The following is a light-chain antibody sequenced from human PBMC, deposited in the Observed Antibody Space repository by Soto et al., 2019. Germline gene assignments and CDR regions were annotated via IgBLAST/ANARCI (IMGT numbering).Light chain of an antibody. V-gene: IGKV1-6*01. CDR2: AAS. CDR3: LQAYNYPRT. Sequence: AIQMTQSPPSLSASVGDRVTITCRASQAIKSAVAWYQQKPVKAPKLLIYAASSLQSGVSSRFRGSGAGTDFTLTFRSLQLEDFATYYCLQAYNYPRTFGQGTNLEI. J-gene: IGKJ2*01. CDR1: QAIKSA.